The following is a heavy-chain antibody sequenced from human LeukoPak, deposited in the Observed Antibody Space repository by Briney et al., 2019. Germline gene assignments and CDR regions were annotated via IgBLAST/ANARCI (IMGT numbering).Heavy chain of an antibody. CDR2: IYYSGST. D-gene: IGHD3-22*01. J-gene: IGHJ6*04. Sequence: SDTLSLTCAVSGYSISSSNWWGWIRQPPGKGLEWIGYIYYSGSTYYNPSLKSRVTMSVDTSKNQFSLKLSSVTAVDTAMYYCARKEDSHRPLDVWGKGTTVTVSS. V-gene: IGHV4-28*01. CDR3: ARKEDSHRPLDV. CDR1: GYSISSSNW.